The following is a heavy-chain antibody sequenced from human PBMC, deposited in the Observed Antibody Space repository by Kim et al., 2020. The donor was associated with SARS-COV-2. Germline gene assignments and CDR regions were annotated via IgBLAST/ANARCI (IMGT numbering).Heavy chain of an antibody. D-gene: IGHD3-3*01. V-gene: IGHV3-15*01. J-gene: IGHJ4*02. CDR1: GFTFSNGW. Sequence: GGSLRLSCAASGFTFSNGWMSWVRQAPGKGLEWVGRIKSKTDGETTDYAAPVRGRFTISRDDSKYTLYLQMNSLKTEDTAVYYCSTDEWNWGQGTLVTVS. CDR2: IKSKTDGETT. CDR3: STDEWN.